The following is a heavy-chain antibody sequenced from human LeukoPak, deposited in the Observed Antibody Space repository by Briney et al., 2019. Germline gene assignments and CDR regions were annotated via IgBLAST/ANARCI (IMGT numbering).Heavy chain of an antibody. Sequence: GGSLRLSCAASGFIFSNYGMSWVRQAPGKGLEWVSAITSGGSTYYADSVKGRFTISRDNSKNTLYLQMNSLRAEDTAVYYCARELERPWFDPWGQGTLVTVSS. J-gene: IGHJ5*02. CDR2: ITSGGST. CDR1: GFIFSNYG. CDR3: ARELERPWFDP. V-gene: IGHV3-23*01. D-gene: IGHD1-1*01.